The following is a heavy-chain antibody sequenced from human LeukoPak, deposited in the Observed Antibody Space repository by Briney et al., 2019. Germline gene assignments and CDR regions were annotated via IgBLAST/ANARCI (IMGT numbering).Heavy chain of an antibody. CDR2: ISSTSYYI. J-gene: IGHJ4*02. CDR3: ARERAVRAEIDY. D-gene: IGHD3-10*01. Sequence: PGGSLRLSCAASGFTFNIYSMNWVRQAPGKGLEWVSFISSTSYYIYYADSLKGRFTISRDNAKNSLYLQMNSLRAEDTAVYYCARERAVRAEIDYWGQGTLVTVSS. CDR1: GFTFNIYS. V-gene: IGHV3-21*01.